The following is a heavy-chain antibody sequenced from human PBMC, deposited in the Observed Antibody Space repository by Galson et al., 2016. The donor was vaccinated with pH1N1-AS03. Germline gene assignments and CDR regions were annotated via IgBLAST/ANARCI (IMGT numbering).Heavy chain of an antibody. CDR3: VAYDWGSPDF. CDR1: GFTLSAYW. CDR2: ISRDGSTR. D-gene: IGHD3-16*01. V-gene: IGHV3-74*03. J-gene: IGHJ1*01. Sequence: SLRLSCAVSGFTLSAYWMYWVRQTPGKRPVWVSRISRDGSTREHADSVKGRFSVSRDNARNTLHLHMSNLRDDDTAVYYCVAYDWGSPDFWGRGTLVTVSS.